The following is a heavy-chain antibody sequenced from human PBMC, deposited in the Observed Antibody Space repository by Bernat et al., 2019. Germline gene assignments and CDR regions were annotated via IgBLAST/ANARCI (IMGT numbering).Heavy chain of an antibody. J-gene: IGHJ4*02. Sequence: QVQLVQSGSELKKPGASVKVSCKASGYTFTTYHMNWVRQAPGQGLEWMGGINTNPGTPSYAQGLTGRFVFSLDTPVSTAYLQISSLEAEDTAVYYCARGDWPHWGQGTLVTVSS. CDR3: ARGDWPH. CDR1: GYTFTTYH. D-gene: IGHD3-16*01. V-gene: IGHV7-4-1*02. CDR2: INTNPGTP.